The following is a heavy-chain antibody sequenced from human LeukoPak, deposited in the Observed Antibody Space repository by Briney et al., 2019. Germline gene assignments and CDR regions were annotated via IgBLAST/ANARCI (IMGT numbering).Heavy chain of an antibody. Sequence: GASVKVSCKASGYTFTSYGISWVRQAPGQGLEWMGWINANTGGTNYAQEFQGRVTMTSDTSMSTAYMELTSLTSDDTAVYYCARKSAVRRTSEFDYWGQGTLVTVSS. CDR2: INANTGGT. V-gene: IGHV1-18*01. CDR1: GYTFTSYG. J-gene: IGHJ4*02. CDR3: ARKSAVRRTSEFDY. D-gene: IGHD2-2*01.